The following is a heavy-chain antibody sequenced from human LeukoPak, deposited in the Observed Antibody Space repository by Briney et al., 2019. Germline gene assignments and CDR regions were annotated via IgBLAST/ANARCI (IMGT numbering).Heavy chain of an antibody. CDR3: AKDPLLEDVQRFLEWLDSDMDV. D-gene: IGHD3-3*01. CDR2: IRYDGSNK. J-gene: IGHJ6*03. CDR1: GFTFSSYG. V-gene: IGHV3-30*02. Sequence: GGSLRLSCAASGFTFSSYGMHWVRQAPGKGLEWVAFIRYDGSNKYYADSVKGRFTISRDNSKNTLYLQMNSLRAEDTAVYYCAKDPLLEDVQRFLEWLDSDMDVWGKGTTVTVSS.